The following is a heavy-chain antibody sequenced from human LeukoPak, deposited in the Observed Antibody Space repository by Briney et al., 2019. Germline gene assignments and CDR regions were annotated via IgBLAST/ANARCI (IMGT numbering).Heavy chain of an antibody. CDR1: GFTFSDYY. D-gene: IGHD5-18*01. V-gene: IGHV3-11*03. CDR2: ISSSSSYT. Sequence: GGSLRLSCAASGFTFSDYYMSWIRQAPGKGLEWVSYISSSSSYTNYADSVKGRFTISRDNAKNSLYLQMNSLRAEDTAVYYCAKTKGIQLWDYYGMDVWGQGTTVTVSS. CDR3: AKTKGIQLWDYYGMDV. J-gene: IGHJ6*02.